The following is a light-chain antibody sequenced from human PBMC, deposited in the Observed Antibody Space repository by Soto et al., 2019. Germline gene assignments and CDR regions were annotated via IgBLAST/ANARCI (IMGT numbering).Light chain of an antibody. Sequence: QSVLTQPASVSGSPGQSITVSCTGTTSDVGGYNSVSWYQQHPGKVPKLMIYDVSNRPSGVSNRFSGSKSGNTASLTISGLQAEDEADYYCSSYTSSSTLVFGTGTKVPS. V-gene: IGLV2-14*01. CDR3: SSYTSSSTLV. CDR2: DVS. CDR1: TSDVGGYNS. J-gene: IGLJ1*01.